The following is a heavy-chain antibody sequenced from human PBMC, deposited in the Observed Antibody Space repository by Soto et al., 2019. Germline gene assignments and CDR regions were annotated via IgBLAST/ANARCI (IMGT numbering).Heavy chain of an antibody. V-gene: IGHV3-13*05. J-gene: IGHJ3*02. D-gene: IGHD3-16*01. Sequence: GGSLRLSCAASGFTFSSYDMHWVRQATGKGLEWVSAIGTAGDPYYPGSVKGRFTISRENAKNSLYLQMNSLRAGDTALYYCSRGGRLGISTYYDAFDIWGQGTMGTVSS. CDR3: SRGGRLGISTYYDAFDI. CDR1: GFTFSSYD. CDR2: IGTAGDP.